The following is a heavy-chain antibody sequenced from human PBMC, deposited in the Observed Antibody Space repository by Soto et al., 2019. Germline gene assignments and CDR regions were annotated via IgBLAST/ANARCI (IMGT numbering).Heavy chain of an antibody. CDR3: ARSYGISTKPFGY. Sequence: SETLSLTCAVSGASISSGGYYWSWIRQHPGKGLEWIGCIYYTGTTYYVPSLTGRVTFSVDTSKNQLSLHLRFVTAADTAIYYCARSYGISTKPFGYWGQGALVTVSS. CDR1: GASISSGGYY. J-gene: IGHJ4*02. D-gene: IGHD4-17*01. CDR2: IYYTGTT. V-gene: IGHV4-31*11.